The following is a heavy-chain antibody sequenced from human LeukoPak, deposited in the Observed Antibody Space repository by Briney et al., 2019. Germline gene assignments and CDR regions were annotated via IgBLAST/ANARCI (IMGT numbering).Heavy chain of an antibody. Sequence: GASVKVSCKTSKYTFTGYYIHWVRQAPGQGLEWMGWINPNSGDTNYAQKFQGRVTMTRDTSISTAYMDLNRLTSGDTAAYFCARGRGSQSFDYWGQGTLVAVSS. CDR3: ARGRGSQSFDY. CDR1: KYTFTGYY. CDR2: INPNSGDT. J-gene: IGHJ4*02. D-gene: IGHD1-26*01. V-gene: IGHV1-2*02.